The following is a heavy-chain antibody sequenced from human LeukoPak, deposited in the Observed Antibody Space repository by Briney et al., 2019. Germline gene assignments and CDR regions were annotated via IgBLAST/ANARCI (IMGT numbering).Heavy chain of an antibody. CDR2: ISWGGGST. Sequence: HPGGSLRLSCAASGFTFDDYAMHWVRQAPGKGLEWVSLISWGGGSTYYADSVKGRFTVSRDNSKNSLYLQMNSLRAEDTALYYCAKDAGLGTHFGGRRKIGYYTDVWGKGTTVTVSS. D-gene: IGHD2-21*01. V-gene: IGHV3-43D*04. CDR3: AKDAGLGTHFGGRRKIGYYTDV. CDR1: GFTFDDYA. J-gene: IGHJ6*03.